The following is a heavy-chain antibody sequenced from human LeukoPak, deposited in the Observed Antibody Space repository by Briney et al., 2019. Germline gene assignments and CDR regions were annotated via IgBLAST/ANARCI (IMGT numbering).Heavy chain of an antibody. V-gene: IGHV1-69*01. Sequence: ASVKVSCKASGGTFSSYAISWVRQAPGQGLEWMGGIIPIFGTANYAQKFQGRVTITADESTSTAYMELSSLRSEDTAVYYCASVIYSSGWYSTFDYWGQGTLVTVSS. CDR2: IIPIFGTA. CDR1: GGTFSSYA. D-gene: IGHD6-19*01. J-gene: IGHJ4*02. CDR3: ASVIYSSGWYSTFDY.